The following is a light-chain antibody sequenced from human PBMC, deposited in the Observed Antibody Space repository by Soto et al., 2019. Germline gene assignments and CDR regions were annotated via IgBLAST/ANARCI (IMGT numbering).Light chain of an antibody. J-gene: IGKJ4*01. Sequence: EIVMTQSPATLSVSPGERVTLSCRASQSVSSNLAWFQQKPGQAPRLLIYGASTRATGIPARFTGSGSGTEFTLTISSMQSEDFAVYYCQQYSEWPPLAFGGGNKVDFK. V-gene: IGKV3-15*01. CDR1: QSVSSN. CDR3: QQYSEWPPLA. CDR2: GAS.